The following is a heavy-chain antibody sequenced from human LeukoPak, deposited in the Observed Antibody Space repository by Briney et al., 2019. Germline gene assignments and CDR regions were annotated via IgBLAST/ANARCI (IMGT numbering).Heavy chain of an antibody. D-gene: IGHD2-2*01. CDR2: ISAYNGNT. Sequence: GASVKVSCKPYGYTFNTYGITWVRQAPGQGLEWMGWISAYNGNTNYAQKLQGRVTMTTDTSTSTAYMELRSLRSDDTAVYYCAREDIVVVPAASGGFDYWGQGTLVTVSS. V-gene: IGHV1-18*01. CDR1: GYTFNTYG. J-gene: IGHJ4*02. CDR3: AREDIVVVPAASGGFDY.